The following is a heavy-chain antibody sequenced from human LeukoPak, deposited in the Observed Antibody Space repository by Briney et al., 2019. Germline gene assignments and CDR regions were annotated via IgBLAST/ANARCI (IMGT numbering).Heavy chain of an antibody. CDR2: KSYDGSNK. D-gene: IGHD5-12*01. CDR1: GFTFSSYA. CDR3: ARRESGYLYYYYYGMDV. J-gene: IGHJ6*02. Sequence: GGSLRLSCAASGFTFSSYAMHWVRQAPGKGLEWVAVKSYDGSNKYYADSVKGRFTISRDNSKNTLYLQMNSLRAEDTAVYYCARRESGYLYYYYYGMDVWGQGTTVTVSS. V-gene: IGHV3-30*04.